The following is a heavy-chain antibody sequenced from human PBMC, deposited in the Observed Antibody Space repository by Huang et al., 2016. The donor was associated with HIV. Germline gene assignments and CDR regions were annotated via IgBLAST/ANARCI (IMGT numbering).Heavy chain of an antibody. CDR1: GYTLTELS. Sequence: QVQLVQSGAEVKKPGASVKVSCKVSGYTLTELSMHWVRQAPGKGLEWMGGFEPEDGETINALKFQGRDTMPEDTSTDTAYMELSSLRSEETAVYYCATVYRRFRNHDSGDYYFDYWDQGTLVTVSS. V-gene: IGHV1-24*01. J-gene: IGHJ4*02. CDR3: ATVYRRFRNHDSGDYYFDY. CDR2: FEPEDGET. D-gene: IGHD3-22*01.